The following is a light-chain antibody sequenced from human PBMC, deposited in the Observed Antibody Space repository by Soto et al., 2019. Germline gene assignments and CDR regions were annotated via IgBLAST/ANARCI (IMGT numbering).Light chain of an antibody. CDR1: SSNIGSNT. CDR2: NTH. CDR3: AAWDDSLNGHVI. J-gene: IGLJ2*01. Sequence: QSALTQPPSASGTPGQWVTISCSGSSSNIGSNTVNWYQQLPGTAPKVLIFNTHQRPSGVPDRFSGSKSGTSASLAISGLQSEDEADYYCAAWDDSLNGHVIFGGGTKLTVL. V-gene: IGLV1-44*01.